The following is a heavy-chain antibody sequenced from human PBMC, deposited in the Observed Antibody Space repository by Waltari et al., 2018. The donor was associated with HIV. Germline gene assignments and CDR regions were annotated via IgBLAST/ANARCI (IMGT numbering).Heavy chain of an antibody. J-gene: IGHJ4*02. Sequence: EVQLVESGGGLVQPGGSLRLSCAASGFTFSSYWMSWVRQAPGKGRECVANIKQDGSEKSYVDSVKGRFTISRDNAKNSLYLQMNNLRAEDTAVYYCARLRGGYDFDYWGQGTLDTVSS. V-gene: IGHV3-7*01. D-gene: IGHD5-12*01. CDR1: GFTFSSYW. CDR3: ARLRGGYDFDY. CDR2: IKQDGSEK.